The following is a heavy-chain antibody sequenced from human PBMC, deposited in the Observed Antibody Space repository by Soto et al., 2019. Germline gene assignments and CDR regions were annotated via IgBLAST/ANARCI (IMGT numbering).Heavy chain of an antibody. Sequence: PGESLKISCKGSGYSFTSYWIGWVRQMPGKGLEWMVIIYPGDSDTRYSPSFQGQVTISADKSISTAYLQWSSLKASDTAMYYCARLCSGGSCYPRYGMDVWGQGTTVTVSS. CDR3: ARLCSGGSCYPRYGMDV. CDR2: IYPGDSDT. D-gene: IGHD2-15*01. CDR1: GYSFTSYW. V-gene: IGHV5-51*01. J-gene: IGHJ6*02.